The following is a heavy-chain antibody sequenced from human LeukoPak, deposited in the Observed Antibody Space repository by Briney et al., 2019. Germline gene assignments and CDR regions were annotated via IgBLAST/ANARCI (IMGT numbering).Heavy chain of an antibody. J-gene: IGHJ1*01. CDR2: ISGSGGST. V-gene: IGHV3-23*01. D-gene: IGHD1-26*01. CDR1: GFTFSSYG. CDR3: ARDGVIMGAAGAEYFQH. Sequence: HPGGSLRLSCAASGFTFSSYGMSWVRQAPGKGLEWVSTISGSGGSTYYADSVKGRFTISRDNSKNTLYLPMNSLRAEDTAVYYCARDGVIMGAAGAEYFQHWGQGTLVTVSS.